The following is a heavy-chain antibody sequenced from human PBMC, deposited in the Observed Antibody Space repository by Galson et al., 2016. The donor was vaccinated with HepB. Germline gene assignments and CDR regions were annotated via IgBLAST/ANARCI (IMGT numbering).Heavy chain of an antibody. Sequence: SLRLSCAASGFTFSRYGIHWVRQAQGKGLEWVAVISYDGSYKFYADSVRGRFTISRDNSEDTVYLQMNSLRAEDTAVYYCSPLPWKSGSEDPWGQGTVVTVSS. V-gene: IGHV3-30*03. J-gene: IGHJ5*02. CDR1: GFTFSRYG. CDR2: ISYDGSYK. D-gene: IGHD1-1*01. CDR3: SPLPWKSGSEDP.